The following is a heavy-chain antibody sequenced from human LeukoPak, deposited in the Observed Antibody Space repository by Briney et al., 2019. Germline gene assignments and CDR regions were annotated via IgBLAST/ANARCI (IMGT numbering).Heavy chain of an antibody. CDR3: ARYSSSPNWFDP. J-gene: IGHJ5*02. D-gene: IGHD6-6*01. Sequence: PSETLSLTCAVYGGSFSGYYWSWIRRPPGKGLEWIGEINHSGSTNYNPSLKSRITISVDTSKNQFSLRLSSVTAADTAVYYCARYSSSPNWFDPWGQGTLVTVSS. CDR2: INHSGST. V-gene: IGHV4-34*01. CDR1: GGSFSGYY.